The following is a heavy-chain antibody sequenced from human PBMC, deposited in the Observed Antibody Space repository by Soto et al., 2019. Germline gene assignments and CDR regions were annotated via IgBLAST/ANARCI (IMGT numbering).Heavy chain of an antibody. CDR2: ISSSGSTI. D-gene: IGHD6-13*01. CDR3: ARDSYYSRRWYSPNAFDI. Sequence: GGSLRLSCAASGFTFSSYEMNWVRQAPGKGLEWVSYISSSGSTIYYADSVKGRFTISRGNAKNSLYLQMNSLRAEDTAVYYCARDSYYSRRWYSPNAFDIWGQGTMVTVSS. J-gene: IGHJ3*02. CDR1: GFTFSSYE. V-gene: IGHV3-48*03.